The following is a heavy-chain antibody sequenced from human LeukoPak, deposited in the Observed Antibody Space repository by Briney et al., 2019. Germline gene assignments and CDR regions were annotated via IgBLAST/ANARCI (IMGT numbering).Heavy chain of an antibody. V-gene: IGHV4-39*01. CDR2: IYYSGST. J-gene: IGHJ4*02. CDR3: ARHNWNYEIYFDY. D-gene: IGHD1-7*01. Sequence: SETLSLTCTVSGGSISSSSYYWGWIRQSPGKGLEWIGSIYYSGSTYYNPSLKSRVTISVDTPKNQFSLKLSSVTAVDTAVYYCARHNWNYEIYFDYWGQGTLVTVSS. CDR1: GGSISSSSYY.